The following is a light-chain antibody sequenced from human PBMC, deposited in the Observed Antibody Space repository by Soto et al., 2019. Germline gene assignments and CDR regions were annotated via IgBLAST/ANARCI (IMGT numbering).Light chain of an antibody. Sequence: EIVLTQSPGTLSLSPGESATLSCRASQSVARNFLAWYQQKPGRAPRLLIHGASYRATGVPGRFSGSGSETDFTLTISRLEPEDFAVYYCHQYAASPLPFGGGTKVEIK. CDR1: QSVARNF. CDR2: GAS. V-gene: IGKV3-20*01. J-gene: IGKJ4*01. CDR3: HQYAASPLP.